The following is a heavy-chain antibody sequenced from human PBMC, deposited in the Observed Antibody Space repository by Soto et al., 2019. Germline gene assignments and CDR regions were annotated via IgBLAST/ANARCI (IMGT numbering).Heavy chain of an antibody. CDR2: ISYDGSNK. V-gene: IGHV3-30*18. Sequence: GGSLRLSCAASGFTFSSYGMHWVRQAPGKGLEWVAVISYDGSNKYYADSVKGRFTISRDNSKNTLYLQMNSLRAEDTAVYYCAKDRGGYYDSSGYYPSDAFDIWGQGTMVTVSS. CDR1: GFTFSSYG. D-gene: IGHD3-22*01. J-gene: IGHJ3*02. CDR3: AKDRGGYYDSSGYYPSDAFDI.